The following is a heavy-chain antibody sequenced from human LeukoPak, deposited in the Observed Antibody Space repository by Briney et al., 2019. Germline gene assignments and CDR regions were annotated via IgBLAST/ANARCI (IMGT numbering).Heavy chain of an antibody. Sequence: ASVKVSCKASGYTFNSSYMHWVRQAPGQGLEWMGIINPSDDSTRYAQKFQGRVTMTKDTSTNTVYMHLSSLSSDDTAVYYCARVEMATKCLDYWGQGTLVTVSS. V-gene: IGHV1-46*02. D-gene: IGHD5-24*01. CDR3: ARVEMATKCLDY. CDR1: GYTFNSSY. J-gene: IGHJ4*02. CDR2: INPSDDST.